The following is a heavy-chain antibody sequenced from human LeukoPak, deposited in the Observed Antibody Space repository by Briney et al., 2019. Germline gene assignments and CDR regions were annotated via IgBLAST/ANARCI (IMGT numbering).Heavy chain of an antibody. V-gene: IGHV3-30*02. CDR3: AKATSDLPDY. CDR1: GFTFSSYG. D-gene: IGHD2/OR15-2a*01. CDR2: IRYDGSNK. J-gene: IGHJ4*02. Sequence: QAGGSLRLSCAASGFTFSSYGMHWVRQAPGKGLEWVAFIRYDGSNKYYADSVKGRFTISRDNSKNTLYLQMNSLRAEDTAVYYCAKATSDLPDYWGQGTLVTVSS.